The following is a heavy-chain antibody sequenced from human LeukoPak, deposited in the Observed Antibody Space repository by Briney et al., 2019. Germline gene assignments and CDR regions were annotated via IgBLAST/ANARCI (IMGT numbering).Heavy chain of an antibody. CDR2: TYYRSKWYY. D-gene: IGHD1-26*01. J-gene: IGHJ4*02. V-gene: IGHV6-1*01. CDR1: GDSVPSNSAA. Sequence: SQTLSLTCAISGDSVPSNSAAWNWIRQSPSRGLEWLGRTYYRSKWYYDYAVAVKSRISINPDTSKNQFSLQLSSVTPEDTAVYYCARDPVGGSTIFDYWGQGTLVTVSS. CDR3: ARDPVGGSTIFDY.